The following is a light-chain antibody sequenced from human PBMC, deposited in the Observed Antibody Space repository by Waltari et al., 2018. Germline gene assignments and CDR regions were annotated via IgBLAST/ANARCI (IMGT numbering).Light chain of an antibody. V-gene: IGLV1-40*01. CDR3: QSYDSSLSGSGV. J-gene: IGLJ3*02. Sequence: QSVLTQPPSVSGAPGPRVTISCTGSGSNIGAGYDVHWYQQVPGTTPDLLIYGNTKRPAGVPAPFSGSTSGTSASRAITGLQAEDEADYYCQSYDSSLSGSGVFGGGTKLTVL. CDR1: GSNIGAGYD. CDR2: GNT.